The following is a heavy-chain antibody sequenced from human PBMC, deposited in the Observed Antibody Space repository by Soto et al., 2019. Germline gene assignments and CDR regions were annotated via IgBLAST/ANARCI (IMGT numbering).Heavy chain of an antibody. CDR2: VYYSGRT. J-gene: IGHJ4*02. CDR1: GDSISSDSYY. Sequence: PSETLSLTCTVSGDSISSDSYYWGWIRQPPGKGLECIGSVYYSGRTYYNPSLESRVTISVDTSKSQFSLNLRSVTAADTAVYYCARQSSGYTYGGGFDYWGQGVVVTVSS. CDR3: ARQSSGYTYGGGFDY. V-gene: IGHV4-39*01. D-gene: IGHD5-18*01.